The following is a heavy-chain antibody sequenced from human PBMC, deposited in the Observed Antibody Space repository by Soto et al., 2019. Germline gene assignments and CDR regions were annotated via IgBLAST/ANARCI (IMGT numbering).Heavy chain of an antibody. D-gene: IGHD3-3*01. V-gene: IGHV3-30*18. CDR3: AKDFGYDFWSGYYQGYGMDV. CDR1: GFTFSSYS. CDR2: ISYDGSNK. Sequence: GGSLRLSCAASGFTFSSYSMNWVRQAPGKGLEWVAVISYDGSNKYYADSVKGRFTISRDNSKNTLYLQMNSLRAEDTAVYYCAKDFGYDFWSGYYQGYGMDVWGQGTTVTVSS. J-gene: IGHJ6*02.